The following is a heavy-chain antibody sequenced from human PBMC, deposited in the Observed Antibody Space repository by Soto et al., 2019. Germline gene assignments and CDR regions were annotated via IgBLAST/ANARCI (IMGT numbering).Heavy chain of an antibody. D-gene: IGHD4-17*01. CDR1: GFTFSNAW. V-gene: IGHV3-15*07. CDR2: IKSKTDGGTT. Sequence: EVQLVESGGGLVKPGGSLRLSCAASGFTFSNAWMNWVRQAPGKGLEWVGRIKSKTDGGTTDYAAPVKGRFTISRDDSKNTLYLQMNSLKTEDTAVYYCTTDRRSFFFTTVTLFDYWGQGTLVTVSS. CDR3: TTDRRSFFFTTVTLFDY. J-gene: IGHJ4*02.